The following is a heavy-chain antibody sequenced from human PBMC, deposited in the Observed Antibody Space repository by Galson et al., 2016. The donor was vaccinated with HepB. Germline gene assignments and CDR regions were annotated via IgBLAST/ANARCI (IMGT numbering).Heavy chain of an antibody. CDR1: GFTFRMYS. CDR2: IAGNGRGQ. CDR3: VRGKPLWTMPWNYGMDV. V-gene: IGHV3-30*04. Sequence: SLRLSCAASGFTFRMYSIHWIRQAPGKGLEWVAVIAGNGRGQYYADSVRSRFTISRDNSKNTVDLQLNNLRAGDTAVYYCVRGKPLWTMPWNYGMDVWGKGTTVTVSS. D-gene: IGHD3-10*01. J-gene: IGHJ6*04.